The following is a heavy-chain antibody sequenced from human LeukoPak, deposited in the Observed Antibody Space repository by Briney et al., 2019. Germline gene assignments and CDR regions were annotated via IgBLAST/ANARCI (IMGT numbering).Heavy chain of an antibody. J-gene: IGHJ4*02. V-gene: IGHV3-23*01. Sequence: GGCLRLSCAASGFAFGTYAMSWVRHAPGKGLEWVSALSGMGASTYCADTVKGRFTISRDNSKNTLYLQMNSVRAEDTAVYYCAKDQSYDFDYWGQGTLVTVS. CDR3: AKDQSYDFDY. CDR1: GFAFGTYA. D-gene: IGHD3-22*01. CDR2: LSGMGAST.